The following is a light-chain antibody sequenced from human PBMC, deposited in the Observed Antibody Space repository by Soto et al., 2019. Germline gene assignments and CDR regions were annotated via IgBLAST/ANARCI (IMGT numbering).Light chain of an antibody. CDR3: QQRSNWPPIT. J-gene: IGKJ5*01. CDR1: QSVSSN. V-gene: IGKV3-15*01. CDR2: DAS. Sequence: IVMTQSPATLSVSPGERATLSCRASQSVSSNLAWYQQKPGQAPRLLIYDASTRATGVPARFSGSGSGTDFILTISSLQSEDFAVYYCQQRSNWPPITFGQGTRREIK.